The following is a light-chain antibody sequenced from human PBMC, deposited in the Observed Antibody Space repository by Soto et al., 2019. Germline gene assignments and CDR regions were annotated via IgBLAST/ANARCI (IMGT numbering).Light chain of an antibody. Sequence: QSALTQPASVSGSPGQSITISCAGTSSDVGRYNYVSWYQHHPGKAPKLIIYEVSLRPSGVSSRFSGSKSGFTASLTISGAQAEDEADYYCSSYTIVSSPYVFGNGTKVTVL. V-gene: IGLV2-14*01. J-gene: IGLJ1*01. CDR3: SSYTIVSSPYV. CDR1: SSDVGRYNY. CDR2: EVS.